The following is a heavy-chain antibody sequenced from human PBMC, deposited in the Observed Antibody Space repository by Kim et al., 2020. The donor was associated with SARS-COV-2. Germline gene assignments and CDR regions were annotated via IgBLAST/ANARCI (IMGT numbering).Heavy chain of an antibody. CDR3: ARGWGIFGVAHYYYYGMDV. D-gene: IGHD3-3*01. CDR1: GGSISSGGYY. V-gene: IGHV4-31*03. J-gene: IGHJ6*02. Sequence: SETLSLTCTVSGGSISSGGYYWSWIRQHPGKGLEWIGYIYYSGSTYYNPSLKSRVTISVDTSKNQFSLKLSSVTAADTAVYYCARGWGIFGVAHYYYYGMDVWGQGTTVTVSS. CDR2: IYYSGST.